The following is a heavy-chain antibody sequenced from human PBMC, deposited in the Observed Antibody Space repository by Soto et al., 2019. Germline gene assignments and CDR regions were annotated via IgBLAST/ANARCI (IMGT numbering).Heavy chain of an antibody. CDR2: IYPGDSDT. Sequence: GESLKISCKGSGYSFTSYWIGWVRQMPGKGLEWMGIIYPGDSDTRYSPSFQGQVTISADKSISTAYLQWSSLKASDTAMYYCARRPYSAAPLRGAFEIWGQGTMVTVSS. CDR1: GYSFTSYW. J-gene: IGHJ3*02. V-gene: IGHV5-51*01. D-gene: IGHD3-10*01. CDR3: ARRPYSAAPLRGAFEI.